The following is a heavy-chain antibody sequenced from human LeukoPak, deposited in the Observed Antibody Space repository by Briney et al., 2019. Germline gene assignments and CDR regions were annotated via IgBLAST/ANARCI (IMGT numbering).Heavy chain of an antibody. CDR2: INSDGSST. CDR1: GFTFSSYS. Sequence: GGSLRLSCAASGFTFSSYSMNWVRQAPGKGLVWVSRINSDGSSTSYADSVKGRFTISRDNAKNTLYLQMNSLRAEDTAVYYCAEVATTPGGFDYWGQGTLVTVSS. V-gene: IGHV3-74*01. J-gene: IGHJ4*02. CDR3: AEVATTPGGFDY. D-gene: IGHD5-12*01.